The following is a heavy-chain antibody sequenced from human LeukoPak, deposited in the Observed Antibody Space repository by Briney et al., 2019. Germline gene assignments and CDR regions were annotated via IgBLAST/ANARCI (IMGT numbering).Heavy chain of an antibody. CDR2: IWYDGSNK. V-gene: IGHV3-33*01. CDR3: ARDGALRELSYFDY. J-gene: IGHJ4*02. Sequence: GGSLRLSCAASGFTFSSYGMHWVRQAPGKGLEWVAVIWYDGSNKYYADSVKGRFTISRDNSKNTLYLQMNSLRAEDTAVYYCARDGALRELSYFDYWGQGTLVTVSS. D-gene: IGHD1-26*01. CDR1: GFTFSSYG.